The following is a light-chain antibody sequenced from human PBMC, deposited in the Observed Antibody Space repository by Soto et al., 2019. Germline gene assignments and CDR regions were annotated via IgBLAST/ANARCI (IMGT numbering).Light chain of an antibody. Sequence: QSALTQPASVSGSPGQSITISCTGTSTDIGTYNYVSWYQQHPGKAPKLMIYGVNSRPAGVSARFSGSKSGNTASLTISGLQAEDEADYYCSSYSGTNNYVFGTGTKLTVL. V-gene: IGLV2-14*01. CDR2: GVN. CDR3: SSYSGTNNYV. CDR1: STDIGTYNY. J-gene: IGLJ1*01.